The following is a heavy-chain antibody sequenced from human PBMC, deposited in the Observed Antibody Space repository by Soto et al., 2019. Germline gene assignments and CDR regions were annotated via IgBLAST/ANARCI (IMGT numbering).Heavy chain of an antibody. CDR2: IYYSGST. D-gene: IGHD3-16*01. J-gene: IGHJ4*02. V-gene: IGHV4-31*03. CDR1: GGSISSGGYY. CDR3: ASSPRITFGGFSFHPQYYFDY. Sequence: QVQLQESGPGLVKPSQTLSLTCTVSGGSISSGGYYWSWIRQHPGKGLEWIGYIYYSGSTYYNPSLKSRVTISVDTSKNQFSLKLSSVTAADTAVYYCASSPRITFGGFSFHPQYYFDYWGQGTLVTVSS.